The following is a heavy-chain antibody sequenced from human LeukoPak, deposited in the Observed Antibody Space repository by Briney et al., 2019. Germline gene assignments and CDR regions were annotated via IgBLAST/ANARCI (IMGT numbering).Heavy chain of an antibody. D-gene: IGHD3-22*01. V-gene: IGHV3-23*01. Sequence: GGSLRLSCAASGFTFSSYAMSWVRQAPGKGLEWVSAISGSGGSTYYADSVKGRFTISRDNSKNTLYLQMNSLRAEDTAVYYCAKYYTPYDSSGYYGHWGQGTLVTVSS. CDR3: AKYYTPYDSSGYYGH. CDR1: GFTFSSYA. J-gene: IGHJ4*02. CDR2: ISGSGGST.